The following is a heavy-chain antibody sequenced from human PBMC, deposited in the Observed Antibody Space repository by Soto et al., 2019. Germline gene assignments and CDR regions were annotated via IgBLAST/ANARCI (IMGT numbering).Heavy chain of an antibody. CDR2: IYYSGST. V-gene: IGHV4-59*01. D-gene: IGHD6-13*01. Sequence: PSETLSLTCTVSGGSISSYYWSWIRQPPGKGLEWIGYIYYSGSTNYNPSLKSRVTISVDTSKNQFSLKLSSVTAADTAVYYCARVWSVGVVAAAGDYYYGMDVWGQGTTVTVSS. J-gene: IGHJ6*02. CDR3: ARVWSVGVVAAAGDYYYGMDV. CDR1: GGSISSYY.